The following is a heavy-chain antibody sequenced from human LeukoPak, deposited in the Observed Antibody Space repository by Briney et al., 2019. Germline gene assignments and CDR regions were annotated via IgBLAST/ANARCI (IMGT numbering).Heavy chain of an antibody. CDR2: INSDGSTT. D-gene: IGHD1-26*01. CDR3: ARRSSGSPPYYFDY. V-gene: IGHV3-74*01. Sequence: PGGSLRLSCAASGFTFSSYWMHWVRQAPGKGLVWVSRINSDGSTTNYADYVKGRFTISRDKAKNTLYLQMNSLRAEDTAVYYCARRSSGSPPYYFDYWGQGTLVTVSS. J-gene: IGHJ4*02. CDR1: GFTFSSYW.